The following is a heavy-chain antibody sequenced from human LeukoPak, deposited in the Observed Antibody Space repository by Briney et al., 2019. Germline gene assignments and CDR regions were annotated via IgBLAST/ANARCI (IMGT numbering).Heavy chain of an antibody. Sequence: PSETLSLTCTVSGGSISSYYWSWIRQPAGKGLEWIGRIYTSGSTNYNPSLKSRVTMSVDTSKNQFSLKLSSVTAADTAVYYCARSYCSSTSCYRYLDLWGRGTLVTVSS. D-gene: IGHD2-2*02. J-gene: IGHJ2*01. CDR1: GGSISSYY. CDR2: IYTSGST. CDR3: ARSYCSSTSCYRYLDL. V-gene: IGHV4-4*07.